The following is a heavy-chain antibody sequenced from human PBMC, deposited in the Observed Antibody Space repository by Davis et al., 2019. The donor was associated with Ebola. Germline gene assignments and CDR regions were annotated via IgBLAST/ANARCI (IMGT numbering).Heavy chain of an antibody. CDR3: ARGEGDIVVNGMDV. V-gene: IGHV4-31*11. D-gene: IGHD2-15*01. CDR1: GASSSGYY. Sequence: SETLSLTCAVYGASSSGYYWSWIRQHPGKGLEGIGYIYYSGSTYYNPSLKSRVTISVDTSKNQFSLKLSSVTAADTAVYYCARGEGDIVVNGMDVWGQGTTVTVSS. CDR2: IYYSGST. J-gene: IGHJ6*02.